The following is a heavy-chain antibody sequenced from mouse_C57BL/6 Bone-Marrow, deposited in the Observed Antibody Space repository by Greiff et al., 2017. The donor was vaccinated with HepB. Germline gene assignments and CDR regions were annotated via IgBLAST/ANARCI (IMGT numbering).Heavy chain of an antibody. CDR1: GYTFTSYW. D-gene: IGHD2-5*01. J-gene: IGHJ2*01. CDR3: ARKSKYGS. Sequence: QVQLQHPGAELVRPGPSVKLSCKASGYTFTSYWMHWVKQRPGQGLEWIGVIDPSDSYTNYNQKFKGKATLTVDTSSSTAYMQLSSLTSEDSAVYYGARKSKYGSWGQGTTLTVSS. CDR2: IDPSDSYT. V-gene: IGHV1-59*01.